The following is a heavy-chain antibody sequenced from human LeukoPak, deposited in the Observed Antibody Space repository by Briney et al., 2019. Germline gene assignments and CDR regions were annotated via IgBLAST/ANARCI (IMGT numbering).Heavy chain of an antibody. CDR2: IYYSGST. CDR3: AKSKSGTTVYAFDI. CDR1: GGSISSYY. Sequence: PSETLSLTCTVSGGSISSYYWSWIRQPPGKALEWIGYIYYSGSTTYNPSLKSRVTIPLDTSKNQVSLKLSSVTAADTAVYYCAKSKSGTTVYAFDIWGQGTMVTVFS. J-gene: IGHJ3*02. D-gene: IGHD1-1*01. V-gene: IGHV4-59*01.